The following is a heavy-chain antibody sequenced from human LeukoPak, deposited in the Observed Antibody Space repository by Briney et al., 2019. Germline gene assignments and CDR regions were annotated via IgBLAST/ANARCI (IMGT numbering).Heavy chain of an antibody. CDR3: AKECSLTMVRGVIIPAYYCGMDV. CDR1: GFTFSIYA. Sequence: GGCLRHSCAASGFTFSIYAMSWVRQAPGKGLESVSAISSSGGSTYYADSVKGRFTISTDNSKTTLSLQMNSLRAEDTAVYYFAKECSLTMVRGVIIPAYYCGMDVWGQGTTVTVSS. D-gene: IGHD3-10*01. V-gene: IGHV3-23*01. J-gene: IGHJ6*02. CDR2: ISSSGGST.